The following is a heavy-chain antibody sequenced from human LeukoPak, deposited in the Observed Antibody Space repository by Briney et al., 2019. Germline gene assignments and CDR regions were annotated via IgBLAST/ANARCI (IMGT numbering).Heavy chain of an antibody. CDR1: GGSISSGDYY. D-gene: IGHD2-8*01. V-gene: IGHV4-30-4*08. Sequence: SETLSLTCTVSGGSISSGDYYWSWIRQPPGKGLEWIGYIYYSGSPYYNPSLKSRVTISVDTSKNQFSLKLSSVTAADTAVYYCARATNVPAFDIWGQGTMVTVSS. CDR2: IYYSGSP. CDR3: ARATNVPAFDI. J-gene: IGHJ3*02.